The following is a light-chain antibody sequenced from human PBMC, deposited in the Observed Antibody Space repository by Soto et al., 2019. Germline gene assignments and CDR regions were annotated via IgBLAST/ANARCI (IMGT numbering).Light chain of an antibody. J-gene: IGKJ1*01. Sequence: DVQMTQSPSTLSASVGDSVTITCRASQSIAASLAWYQLKPGEAPKHLIYDVSNLESGVPSRFSGSGSGTEFSLTIRSLHPDDFATYYCQQYDYSRTFGQGTKVEIK. CDR3: QQYDYSRT. CDR2: DVS. V-gene: IGKV1-5*01. CDR1: QSIAAS.